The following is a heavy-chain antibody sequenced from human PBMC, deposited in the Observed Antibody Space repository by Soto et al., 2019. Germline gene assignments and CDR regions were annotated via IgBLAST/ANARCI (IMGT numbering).Heavy chain of an antibody. CDR1: GFTFSSYG. Sequence: QVQLVESGGGVVQPGRSLRLSCAASGFTFSSYGMHWVRQAPGKGLEWVAVIWYDGSNKYYSDSVKGRFTISRDNSKNTLYLQSYSLKAEDTAVYYCARGKDIVLVTAATPRCYFDYWGKGTLVTVSS. J-gene: IGHJ4*02. CDR2: IWYDGSNK. V-gene: IGHV3-33*01. D-gene: IGHD2-2*01. CDR3: ARGKDIVLVTAATPRCYFDY.